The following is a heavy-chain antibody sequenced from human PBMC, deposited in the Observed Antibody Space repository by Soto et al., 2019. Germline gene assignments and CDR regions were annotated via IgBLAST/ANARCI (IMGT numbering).Heavy chain of an antibody. CDR3: ARDQRTAGLVTWFDP. V-gene: IGHV3-21*01. Sequence: EVQLVESGGGLVKPGGSLRLSCAASGFTFSSYSMNWVRQAPGKGLEWVSSISSSSSYIYYADSVKGRFTISRDNAKNSPYLQKNSLSAEDTAVYYCARDQRTAGLVTWFDPWGQGTLVTVSS. J-gene: IGHJ5*02. D-gene: IGHD3-9*01. CDR1: GFTFSSYS. CDR2: ISSSSSYI.